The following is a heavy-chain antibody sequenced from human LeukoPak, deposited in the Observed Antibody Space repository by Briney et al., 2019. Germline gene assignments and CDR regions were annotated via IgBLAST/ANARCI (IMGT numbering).Heavy chain of an antibody. J-gene: IGHJ4*02. CDR3: ARGVATVTTYFDY. CDR2: IYYSGST. Sequence: SETLSLTCTVSGGSISSYYWSWIRQPPGKGLEWIGYIYYSGSTNYNPSLKSRVTISVDTSKNQFSLKLSSVTAADTAVYYCARGVATVTTYFDYWGQGTLVTVSS. D-gene: IGHD4-17*01. CDR1: GGSISSYY. V-gene: IGHV4-59*01.